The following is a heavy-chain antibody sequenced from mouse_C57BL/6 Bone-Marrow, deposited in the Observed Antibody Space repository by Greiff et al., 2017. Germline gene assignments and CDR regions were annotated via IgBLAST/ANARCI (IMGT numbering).Heavy chain of an antibody. D-gene: IGHD2-2*01. CDR1: GFSLTSYG. V-gene: IGHV2-2*01. CDR2: IWRGGST. Sequence: VKLMESGPGLVQPSPSLSITCTVSGFSLTSYGVHWVRQSPGKGLEWLGVIWRGGSTDYNAAFISRLSISKDNSKSQVIFKRNSLQAHDTAIYDGARMSYGYDVYYYAKDYWGQGTSVTVSS. CDR3: ARMSYGYDVYYYAKDY. J-gene: IGHJ4*01.